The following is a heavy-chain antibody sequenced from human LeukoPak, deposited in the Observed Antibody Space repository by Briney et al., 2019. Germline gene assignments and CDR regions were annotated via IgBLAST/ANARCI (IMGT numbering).Heavy chain of an antibody. Sequence: SETLSLTCTVSGGSISSSSYYWSWIRQPPGKGLEWIGEINHSGSTNYNPSLKSRVTISVDTSKNQFSLKLSSVTAADTAVYYCARATYYYGSGSYSRAPYFDYWGQGTLVTVSS. V-gene: IGHV4-39*07. CDR1: GGSISSSSYY. D-gene: IGHD3-10*01. J-gene: IGHJ4*02. CDR2: INHSGST. CDR3: ARATYYYGSGSYSRAPYFDY.